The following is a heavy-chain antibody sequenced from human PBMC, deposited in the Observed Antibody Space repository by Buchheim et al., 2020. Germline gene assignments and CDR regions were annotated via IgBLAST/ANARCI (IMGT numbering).Heavy chain of an antibody. J-gene: IGHJ4*02. D-gene: IGHD3-10*01. CDR2: IYSDGSRT. CDR3: ARAQFNYGWEIDY. V-gene: IGHV3-74*01. Sequence: EVQLVESGGGLVQRGGSLRLSCAASGFTFSDYWMQWVRQASGKGLVWVSRIYSDGSRTNFADSLKGRFTISIDNARNTPSLQMNFLRAEDTAIYYCARAQFNYGWEIDYWGQGTL. CDR1: GFTFSDYW.